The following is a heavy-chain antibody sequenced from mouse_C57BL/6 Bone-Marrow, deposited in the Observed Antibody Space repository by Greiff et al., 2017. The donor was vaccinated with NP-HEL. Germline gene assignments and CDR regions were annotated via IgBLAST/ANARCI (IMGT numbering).Heavy chain of an antibody. D-gene: IGHD3-2*02. V-gene: IGHV1-15*01. CDR3: TRRGGQLRLL. CDR1: GYTFTDYE. CDR2: IDPETGGT. J-gene: IGHJ2*01. Sequence: VQLQQSGAELVRPGASVTLSCKASGYTFTDYEMHWVKQTPVHGLEWIGAIDPETGGTAYNQKFKGKAILTADKSSSTAYMELRSLTSEDSAVYYCTRRGGQLRLLWGQGTTLTVSS.